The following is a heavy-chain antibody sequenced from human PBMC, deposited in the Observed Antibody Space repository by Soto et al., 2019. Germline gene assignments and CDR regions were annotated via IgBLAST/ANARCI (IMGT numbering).Heavy chain of an antibody. CDR1: GFTFSSYG. CDR2: ITYDGNNK. D-gene: IGHD2-2*01. CDR3: VKECEWTLPLCLDY. J-gene: IGHJ4*02. V-gene: IGHV3-30*18. Sequence: QVQLVESGGGMVQPGRSLRLSCAASGFTFSSYGMHWVRQAPGKGLEWVAVITYDGNNKDYADSVKGRFTISRDNSRNTLYLQMTSLRAEDTSLYYCVKECEWTLPLCLDYWGQGTLVTVSS.